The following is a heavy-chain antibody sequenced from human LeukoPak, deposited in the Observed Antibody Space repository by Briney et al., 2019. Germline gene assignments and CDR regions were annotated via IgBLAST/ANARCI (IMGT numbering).Heavy chain of an antibody. V-gene: IGHV3-43*02. D-gene: IGHD3-22*01. J-gene: IGHJ4*02. CDR3: AKGYDYYDSSGPFDY. Sequence: GGSLRLSCASSRFTFDDYAMHWVRQAPGKGLEWVSLISGDGGSTYYADSVKGRFTIPRDNSKNSLYLQMNSLRTEDTALYYCAKGYDYYDSSGPFDYWGQGTLVTVSS. CDR1: RFTFDDYA. CDR2: ISGDGGST.